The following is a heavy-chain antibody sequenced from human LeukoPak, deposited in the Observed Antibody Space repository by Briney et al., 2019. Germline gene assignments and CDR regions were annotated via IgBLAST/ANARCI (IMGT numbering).Heavy chain of an antibody. V-gene: IGHV1-69*06. D-gene: IGHD2-15*01. CDR3: ANLIGYCSGGSCYSWFDP. CDR2: IIPIFGTA. CDR1: GVTFGTYA. Sequence: SVKVSCKAPGVTFGTYAISWVRQAPGQGLEWMGGIIPIFGTANYAQKFQGRVTITADKSTSTAYMELSSLRSEDTAVYYCANLIGYCSGGSCYSWFDPWGQGTLVIVSS. J-gene: IGHJ5*02.